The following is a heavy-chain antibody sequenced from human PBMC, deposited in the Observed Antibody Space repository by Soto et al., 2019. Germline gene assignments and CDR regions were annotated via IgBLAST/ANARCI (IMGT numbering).Heavy chain of an antibody. CDR3: ARHQSIVVVTAARAFDL. CDR2: IYYSGDT. V-gene: IGHV4-39*01. CDR1: GGSLSSSSHY. J-gene: IGHJ3*01. D-gene: IGHD2-15*01. Sequence: QLQLQESGPGLVKPWEPLSLTCTVSGGSLSSSSHYWVWIRQPPGKGLEWIGSIYYSGDTYYNPSLKSRVTISVDTSKNQFSVKLNSVTASDTAVYYCARHQSIVVVTAARAFDLWCQGTIVTVSS.